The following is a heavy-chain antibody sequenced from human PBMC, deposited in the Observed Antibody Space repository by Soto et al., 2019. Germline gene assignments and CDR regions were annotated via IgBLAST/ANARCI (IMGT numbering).Heavy chain of an antibody. CDR3: ARTLLWFGQTERKDCFDY. D-gene: IGHD3-10*01. J-gene: IGHJ4*02. V-gene: IGHV4-34*01. CDR2: INHSGST. Sequence: PGETLAVTCAVYGGAFSGCCWSWFRQPPGKGLEWIGEINHSGSTNYNPSLKSRVTISVDTSKNQFSLKLSSVTAADTAVYYCARTLLWFGQTERKDCFDYWGQGTLVTVS. CDR1: GGAFSGCC.